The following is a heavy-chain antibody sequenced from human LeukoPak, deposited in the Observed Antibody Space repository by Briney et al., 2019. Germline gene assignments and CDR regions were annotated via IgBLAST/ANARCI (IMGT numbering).Heavy chain of an antibody. Sequence: ASVKVSCKASGYTFTSYYMHWVRQAPGQGLEWMGIINPSGGSTSYAQKFQGRVTMTRVTSTSTAYMELRSLRSDDTAVYYCAREPPPQYDFWSGYLANYYYYGMDVWGQGTTVTVSS. CDR3: AREPPPQYDFWSGYLANYYYYGMDV. CDR2: INPSGGST. V-gene: IGHV1-46*01. J-gene: IGHJ6*02. D-gene: IGHD3-3*01. CDR1: GYTFTSYY.